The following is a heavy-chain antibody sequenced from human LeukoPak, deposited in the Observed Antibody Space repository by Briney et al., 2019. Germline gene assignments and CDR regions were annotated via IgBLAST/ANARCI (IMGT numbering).Heavy chain of an antibody. CDR1: GGSISSGSYY. V-gene: IGHV4-61*02. CDR3: ARPNCGGDCYSYYFDY. D-gene: IGHD2-21*02. Sequence: SETLSLTCTVSGGSISSGSYYWSWIRQPAGKGLEWIGRIYTSGSTYYNPSLKSRVTISVDTSKNQFSLKLSSVTAADTAVYYCARPNCGGDCYSYYFDYWGQGTLVTVSS. CDR2: IYTSGST. J-gene: IGHJ4*02.